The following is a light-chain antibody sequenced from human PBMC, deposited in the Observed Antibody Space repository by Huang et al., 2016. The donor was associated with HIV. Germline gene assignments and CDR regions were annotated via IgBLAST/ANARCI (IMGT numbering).Light chain of an antibody. CDR1: QNINRY. CDR2: GAS. J-gene: IGKJ2*01. Sequence: DIQITQSPSSLSASVGDRVIITCRASQNINRYLNWYQQQPGKAPKLLISGASTWQSGVPSSFSGSGSGTNFTLAISSLQPEDSATYYCQQSAVTPRTFGQGTKLEI. V-gene: IGKV1-39*01. CDR3: QQSAVTPRT.